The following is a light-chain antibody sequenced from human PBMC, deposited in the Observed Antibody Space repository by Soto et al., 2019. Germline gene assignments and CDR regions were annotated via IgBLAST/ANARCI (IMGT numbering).Light chain of an antibody. V-gene: IGLV2-8*01. CDR1: SSDVGGYNY. CDR3: SSYTGSNDLTVI. J-gene: IGLJ2*01. CDR2: EVN. Sequence: QSALTQPPSASGSPGQSVTISCTGTSSDVGGYNYVSWFQQHPGKVPKLMIYEVNKRPSGFPDRFSGSKSDNTASLTVSGLQAEDESDYDCSSYTGSNDLTVIFGGGTKLTVL.